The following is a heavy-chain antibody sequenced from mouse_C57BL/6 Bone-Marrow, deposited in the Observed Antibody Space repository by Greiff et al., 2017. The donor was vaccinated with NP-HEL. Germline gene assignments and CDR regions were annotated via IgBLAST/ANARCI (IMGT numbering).Heavy chain of an antibody. CDR2: INPGSGGT. CDR3: ARDDYGSSYVRFAY. J-gene: IGHJ3*01. CDR1: GYAFTNYL. Sequence: QVQLKESGAELVRPGTSVKVSCKASGYAFTNYLIEWVKQRPGQGLEWIGVINPGSGGTNYNEKFKGKATLTADKSSSTAYMQLSSLTSEDSAVYFCARDDYGSSYVRFAYWGQGTLVTVSA. V-gene: IGHV1-54*01. D-gene: IGHD1-1*01.